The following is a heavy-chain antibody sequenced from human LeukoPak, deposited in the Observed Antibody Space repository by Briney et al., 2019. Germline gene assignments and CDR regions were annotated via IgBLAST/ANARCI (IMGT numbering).Heavy chain of an antibody. CDR3: ARDRDYGDYNTQDLFVY. J-gene: IGHJ4*02. V-gene: IGHV1-18*01. Sequence: GASVKVSCKASGYTFTNYGISGVRQAPGQGLEWRGWISAYNGNTNYAQKFQGRVTMTTDTSTSTAYMELRSLRSDDTAVYYCARDRDYGDYNTQDLFVYWGQGTLVTVSS. CDR1: GYTFTNYG. CDR2: ISAYNGNT. D-gene: IGHD4-17*01.